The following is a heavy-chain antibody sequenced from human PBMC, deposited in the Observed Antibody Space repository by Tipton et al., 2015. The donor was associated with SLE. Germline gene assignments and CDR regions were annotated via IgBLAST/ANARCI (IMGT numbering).Heavy chain of an antibody. V-gene: IGHV4-39*07. CDR2: IFYSGST. D-gene: IGHD6-13*01. J-gene: IGHJ6*03. CDR1: GGSISSWSYY. Sequence: TLSLTCTVSGGSISSWSYYWGWIRLPPGKGLEWIGSIFYSGSTDSNPSLKSRVTISMDTSTNQFSLRLSSVTAADTAVYYCARRGEYGSSWYPRYYYFMDVWGKGTTVTVSS. CDR3: ARRGEYGSSWYPRYYYFMDV.